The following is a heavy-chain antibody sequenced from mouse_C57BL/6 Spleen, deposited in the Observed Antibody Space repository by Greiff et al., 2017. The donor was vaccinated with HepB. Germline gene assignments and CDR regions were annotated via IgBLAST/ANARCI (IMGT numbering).Heavy chain of an antibody. Sequence: QVQLQQPGAELVMPGASVKLSCKASGYTFTSYWMHWVKQRPGQGLEWIGEIDPSDSYTNYNQKFKGKSTLTVDKSSSTAYMQLSSLTSEDSAVYYCARNYYGNYVYAMDYWGQGTSVTVSS. CDR3: ARNYYGNYVYAMDY. CDR2: IDPSDSYT. CDR1: GYTFTSYW. D-gene: IGHD2-1*01. J-gene: IGHJ4*01. V-gene: IGHV1-69*01.